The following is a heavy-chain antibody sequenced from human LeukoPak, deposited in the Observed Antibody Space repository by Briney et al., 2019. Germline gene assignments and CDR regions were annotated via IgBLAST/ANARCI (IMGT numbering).Heavy chain of an antibody. CDR3: AREANSRFCSSTSCYILNWFDP. J-gene: IGHJ5*02. CDR1: GFTFSSYG. CDR2: ISYDGSNK. D-gene: IGHD2-2*02. Sequence: GGSLRLSCAASGFTFSSYGMRWVRQAPGKGLEWVAVISYDGSNKYYADSVKGRFTISRDNSKNTLYLQMNSLRAEDTAIYYCAREANSRFCSSTSCYILNWFDPWSQGTLVTVSS. V-gene: IGHV3-30*03.